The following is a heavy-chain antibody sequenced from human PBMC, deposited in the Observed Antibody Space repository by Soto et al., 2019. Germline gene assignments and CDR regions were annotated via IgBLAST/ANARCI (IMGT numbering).Heavy chain of an antibody. J-gene: IGHJ3*01. CDR3: ARWSAIVGGAEALDV. V-gene: IGHV1-18*01. CDR1: GYTFINYG. D-gene: IGHD1-26*01. Sequence: QVQLVQSGAEVKKPGASVRVSCKTSGYTFINYGITWVRQAPGQGLEWMGWLSAYNGDTSSSEKLQDRFTMTTDTSTNTVYMXLRXXXXXDTAVYYCARWSAIVGGAEALDVWGQGTMV. CDR2: LSAYNGDT.